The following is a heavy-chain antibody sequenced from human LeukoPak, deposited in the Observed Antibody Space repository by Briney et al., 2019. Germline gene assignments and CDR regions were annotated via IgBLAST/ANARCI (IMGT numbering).Heavy chain of an antibody. J-gene: IGHJ4*02. CDR2: IYYSGST. CDR1: GGSISSSSYY. CDR3: AREILPGPLSTPTGYCSGGSCYPEGFDY. V-gene: IGHV4-39*07. D-gene: IGHD2-15*01. Sequence: SETLSLTCTVSGGSISSSSYYWGWIRQPPGKGLEWIGSIYYSGSTYYSPSLKSRVTISVDTSKNQFSLKLSSVTAADTAVYYCAREILPGPLSTPTGYCSGGSCYPEGFDYWGQGTLVTVSS.